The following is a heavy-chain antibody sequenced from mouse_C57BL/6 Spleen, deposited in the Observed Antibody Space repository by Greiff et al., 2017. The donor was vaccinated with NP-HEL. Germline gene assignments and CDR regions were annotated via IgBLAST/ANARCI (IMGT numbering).Heavy chain of an antibody. CDR2: INPYNGGT. CDR1: GYTFTDYY. V-gene: IGHV1-19*01. CDR3: ANYGSRDYALDD. D-gene: IGHD1-1*01. J-gene: IGHJ4*01. Sequence: EVQLQQSGPVLVKPGASVKMSCKASGYTFTDYYMNWVKQSHGKSLEWIGVINPYNGGTSYNQKFKGKATLTVDKSSSTAYMELNSLTSEDSAVYYCANYGSRDYALDDWGQGTSVTVSS.